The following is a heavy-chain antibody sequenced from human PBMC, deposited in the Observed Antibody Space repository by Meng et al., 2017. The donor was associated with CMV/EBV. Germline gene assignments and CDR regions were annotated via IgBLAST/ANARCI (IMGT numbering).Heavy chain of an antibody. V-gene: IGHV3-20*04. CDR2: IIWSGSGA. D-gene: IGHD2-2*02. CDR1: GFSFNDHA. J-gene: IGHJ3*01. Sequence: GESLKISCVGSGFSFNDHAMIWVRQPPGKGLEWVSGIIWSGSGAGYADSVKGRFTISRNNARNSLSLEMNNLRVEDTALYYCVRGDMPAAVLGSFDLWGQGTMVTVSS. CDR3: VRGDMPAAVLGSFDL.